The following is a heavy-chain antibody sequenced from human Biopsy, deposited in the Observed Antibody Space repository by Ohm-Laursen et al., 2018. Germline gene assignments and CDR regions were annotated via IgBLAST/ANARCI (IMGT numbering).Heavy chain of an antibody. J-gene: IGHJ4*02. D-gene: IGHD1-26*01. V-gene: IGHV1-18*01. CDR1: GYTFGNYG. Sequence: EASVKVSCKSSGYTFGNYGISWVRQAPGQGLERMGWISVYNGNTDYPHKFRGRVTMTTDTSTSTAYMELRSLTSDDTAIYYCARDVVGRGASFFDFWGQGTSVTVSS. CDR2: ISVYNGNT. CDR3: ARDVVGRGASFFDF.